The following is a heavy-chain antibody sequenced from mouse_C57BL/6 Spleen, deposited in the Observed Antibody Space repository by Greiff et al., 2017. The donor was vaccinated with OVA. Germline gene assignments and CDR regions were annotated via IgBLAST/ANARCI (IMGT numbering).Heavy chain of an antibody. CDR3: ARARYYSNYENYAMDY. D-gene: IGHD2-5*01. CDR1: GFTFSDYG. CDR2: IISGSSTI. V-gene: IGHV5-17*01. J-gene: IGHJ4*01. Sequence: EVKLMESGGGLVKPGGSLKLSCAASGFTFSDYGMHWVRQAPEKGLEWVAYIISGSSTIYYADTVKGRFTISRDNAKNTLFLQMTSLRSEDTAMYYGARARYYSNYENYAMDYWGQGTSVTVSS.